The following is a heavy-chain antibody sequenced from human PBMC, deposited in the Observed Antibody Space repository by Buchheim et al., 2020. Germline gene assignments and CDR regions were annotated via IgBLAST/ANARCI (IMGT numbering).Heavy chain of an antibody. J-gene: IGHJ4*02. CDR1: GYTFTRYF. Sequence: QVQLVQSGAEVKKPGASVKVSCKPSGYTFTRYFLHWVRQAPGQGLQWMGRINPSDGGTGYAQKFQGRVTMTRDTSTNTVYMELSSLKSEDTAIYFCARDPNSGFGTGWSYFDSWGQGTL. CDR2: INPSDGGT. D-gene: IGHD6-19*01. CDR3: ARDPNSGFGTGWSYFDS. V-gene: IGHV1-46*01.